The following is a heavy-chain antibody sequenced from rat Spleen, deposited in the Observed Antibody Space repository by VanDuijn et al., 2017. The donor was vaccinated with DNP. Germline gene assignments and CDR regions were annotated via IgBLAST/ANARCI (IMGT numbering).Heavy chain of an antibody. CDR2: ITYDGSST. Sequence: EVRLVESGGGLVQPGRSLKLSCAVSGFTFSKEAMAWIRQTPKKGLEWVATITYDGSSTYYGDSVKGRFTISRETTKSTLYLQMDSLRSEDTATYFCTRLLSGSFDYWGQGVMVSVPS. D-gene: IGHD5-1*01. J-gene: IGHJ2*01. V-gene: IGHV5-29*01. CDR1: GFTFSKEA. CDR3: TRLLSGSFDY.